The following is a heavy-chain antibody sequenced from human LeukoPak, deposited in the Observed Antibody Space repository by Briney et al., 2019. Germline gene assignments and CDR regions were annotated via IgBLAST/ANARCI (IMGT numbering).Heavy chain of an antibody. CDR2: IIPIFGTA. J-gene: IGHJ3*02. CDR3: AREMARDYDFWSGVMDAFDI. Sequence: SVKVSCKASGGTFISYAISWVRQAPGQGLEWMGGIIPIFGTANYAQKFQGRVTITTDESTSTAYMELSSLRSEDTAVYYCAREMARDYDFWSGVMDAFDIWGQGTMVTVSS. V-gene: IGHV1-69*05. D-gene: IGHD3-3*01. CDR1: GGTFISYA.